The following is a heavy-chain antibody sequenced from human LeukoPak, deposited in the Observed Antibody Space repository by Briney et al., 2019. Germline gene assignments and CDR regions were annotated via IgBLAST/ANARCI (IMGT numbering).Heavy chain of an antibody. V-gene: IGHV3-23*01. Sequence: GSLRLSCAASGFTFTNYWMHWVHQAPGRGLEWVSAISGSDDNTYYAASVRGRFTISRDKSKNTLYLQMNSLRVEDTAVYYCAKGPEVRDGYHCDYWGQGTLVTVSS. CDR2: ISGSDDNT. D-gene: IGHD5-24*01. CDR1: GFTFTNYW. J-gene: IGHJ4*02. CDR3: AKGPEVRDGYHCDY.